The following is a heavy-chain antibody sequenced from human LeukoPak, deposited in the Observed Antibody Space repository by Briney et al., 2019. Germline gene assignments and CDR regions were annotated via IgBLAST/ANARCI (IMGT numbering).Heavy chain of an antibody. D-gene: IGHD2-21*02. J-gene: IGHJ1*01. CDR1: GYTFTSYY. V-gene: IGHV1-46*01. Sequence: GASVKVSCKASGYTFTSYYMHWVRQAPGQGLEWMGIINPSGGSTSYAQKFQGRVTMTRDTSTSTVYMELSSLRSEDTAVYYCARGGTRLAYCGGDCSPKYFQHWGQGTLVTVSS. CDR3: ARGGTRLAYCGGDCSPKYFQH. CDR2: INPSGGST.